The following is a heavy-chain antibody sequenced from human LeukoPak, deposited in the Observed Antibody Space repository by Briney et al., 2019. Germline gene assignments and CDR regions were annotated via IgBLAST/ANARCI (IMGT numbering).Heavy chain of an antibody. V-gene: IGHV3-48*04. CDR1: GFSFSSYN. CDR2: ISSSGSNI. CDR3: ARDPVGYCRGGSSYPGAFDI. D-gene: IGHD2-15*01. J-gene: IGHJ3*02. Sequence: GGSLRLSCAASGFSFSSYNMNWVRQAPGKGLEWVSYISSSGSNIYYADSVKGRFTISRDNAKNSLYLQVNSLRAEDTAVYYCARDPVGYCRGGSSYPGAFDIWGQGTMVTVSS.